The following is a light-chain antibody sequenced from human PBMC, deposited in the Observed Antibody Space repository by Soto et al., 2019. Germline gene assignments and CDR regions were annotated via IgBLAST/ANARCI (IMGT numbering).Light chain of an antibody. J-gene: IGKJ4*01. CDR3: QQSYSTPLLT. Sequence: DLQMTQSPSSLSASVGDRVTITCRASQSISSSLNWYQQKPGKAPKLLIYAASSLQSGVPSRFSGSESGTAFTLTISSLQPEDFATYYCQQSYSTPLLTFGGGTKVEIK. V-gene: IGKV1-39*01. CDR2: AAS. CDR1: QSISSS.